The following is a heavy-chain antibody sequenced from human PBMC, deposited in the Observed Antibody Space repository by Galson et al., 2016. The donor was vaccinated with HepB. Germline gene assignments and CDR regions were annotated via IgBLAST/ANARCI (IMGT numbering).Heavy chain of an antibody. Sequence: SLRLSCATSGFSFNTYAMHWVRQAPGMGLQWVALIWSDGSNKYYAESVMGRFSISRDNSQNTLYLQLNSLRAEDTAVYYCARGAPAGVYFGLDAWGQGTTVTVSS. CDR2: IWSDGSNK. J-gene: IGHJ6*02. D-gene: IGHD6-19*01. CDR1: GFSFNTYA. V-gene: IGHV3-33*01. CDR3: ARGAPAGVYFGLDA.